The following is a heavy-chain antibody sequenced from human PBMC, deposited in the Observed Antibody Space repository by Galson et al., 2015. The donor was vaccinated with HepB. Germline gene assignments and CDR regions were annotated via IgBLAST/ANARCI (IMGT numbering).Heavy chain of an antibody. Sequence: SVKVSCKASGYTFTSYAMHWVRQAPGQRLEWMGWINAGNGNTKYSQKFQGRVTITRDTSASTAYMELSSLRSEDTAVYYCARDSRPGIAVAGTGGDYWGQGTLVTVSS. V-gene: IGHV1-3*01. D-gene: IGHD6-19*01. J-gene: IGHJ4*02. CDR3: ARDSRPGIAVAGTGGDY. CDR1: GYTFTSYA. CDR2: INAGNGNT.